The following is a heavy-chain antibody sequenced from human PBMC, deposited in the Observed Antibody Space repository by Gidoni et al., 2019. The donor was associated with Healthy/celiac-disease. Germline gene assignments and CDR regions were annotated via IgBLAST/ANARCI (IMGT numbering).Heavy chain of an antibody. CDR3: ARRRNYYDSSGYWYYFDY. Sequence: GSTYYADSVKGRFTISRDNSKNTLYLQMNSLRAEDTAVYYCARRRNYYDSSGYWYYFDYWGQGTLVTVSS. V-gene: IGHV3-53*01. D-gene: IGHD3-22*01. J-gene: IGHJ4*02. CDR2: GST.